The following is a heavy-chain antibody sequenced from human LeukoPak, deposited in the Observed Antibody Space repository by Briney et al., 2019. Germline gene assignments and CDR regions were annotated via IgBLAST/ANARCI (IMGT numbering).Heavy chain of an antibody. V-gene: IGHV1-18*01. CDR1: GYIFTSYG. Sequence: GASVKVSCKASGYIFTSYGISWVRQAPGQGLEWMGWISGYNGNTNYAQKLQGRVTMTTDTSTSTAYMELRSLRSDDTAVYYCARDRDFWSGYSFDYWGQGTLVTVSS. CDR3: ARDRDFWSGYSFDY. J-gene: IGHJ4*02. D-gene: IGHD3-3*01. CDR2: ISGYNGNT.